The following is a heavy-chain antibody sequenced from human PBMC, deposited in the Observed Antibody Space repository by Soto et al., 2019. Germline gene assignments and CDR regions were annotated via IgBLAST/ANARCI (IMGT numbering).Heavy chain of an antibody. D-gene: IGHD6-13*01. CDR2: IIPIFGTA. J-gene: IGHJ6*02. CDR1: GGTFSSYA. V-gene: IGHV1-69*13. CDR3: ARGLRIAAAGRPYYYYGMDV. Sequence: ASVKVSCKASGGTFSSYAISWVRQAPGQGLEWMGGIIPIFGTANYAQKFQGRVTITADESTSTAYMELSSLRSEDTAVYYCARGLRIAAAGRPYYYYGMDVWAQGTTVTVSS.